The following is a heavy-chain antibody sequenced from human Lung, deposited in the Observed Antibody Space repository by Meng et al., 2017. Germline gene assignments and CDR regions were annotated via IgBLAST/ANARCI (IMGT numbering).Heavy chain of an antibody. D-gene: IGHD3/OR15-3a*01. CDR3: ARWTLP. Sequence: WVRQPPGKGLVWVSCINTYGGSTSYADSVKGRFIVSRDNAKNSLYLQMNSLRAEDTAVYFCARWTLPWGQGTLVTVSS. V-gene: IGHV3-74*01. CDR2: INTYGGST. J-gene: IGHJ5*02.